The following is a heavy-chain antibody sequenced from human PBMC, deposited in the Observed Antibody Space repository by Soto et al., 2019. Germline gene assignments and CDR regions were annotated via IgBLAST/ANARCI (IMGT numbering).Heavy chain of an antibody. V-gene: IGHV4-39*01. CDR3: ARHMDYNILTGYFD. Sequence: QLQLQESGPALVRPSETLSLNCVVSGGSTSSTIHYWGWIRQPPGKGLEWIGNMSHSGSTHYNPSLKSRVNISADKSKNQFSLTLTTVTPADTAVYFCARHMDYNILTGYFDWGQGTLVTVSS. J-gene: IGHJ4*02. CDR1: GGSTSSTIHY. CDR2: MSHSGST. D-gene: IGHD3-9*01.